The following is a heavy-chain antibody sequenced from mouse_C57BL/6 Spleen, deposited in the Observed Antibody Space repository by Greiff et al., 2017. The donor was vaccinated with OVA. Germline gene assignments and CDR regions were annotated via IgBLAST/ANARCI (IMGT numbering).Heavy chain of an antibody. Sequence: EVQRVESGGGLVQPGGSLSLSCAASGFTFTDYYMSWVRQPPGKALEWLGFIRNKANGYTTEYSASVKGRFTISRDNSQSILYLQMNALRTEDSATYYYARSRYGYDGFAYWGQGTLVTVSA. CDR2: IRNKANGYTT. J-gene: IGHJ3*01. CDR3: ARSRYGYDGFAY. D-gene: IGHD2-2*01. CDR1: GFTFTDYY. V-gene: IGHV7-3*01.